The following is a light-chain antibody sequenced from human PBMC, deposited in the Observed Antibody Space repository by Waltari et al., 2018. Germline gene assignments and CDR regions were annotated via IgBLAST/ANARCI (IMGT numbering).Light chain of an antibody. V-gene: IGKV3-20*01. J-gene: IGKJ2*01. CDR3: QQYGSSPPYT. CDR1: QSVSSNY. Sequence: EIVLTQSPGTLSLSPGERATLSCRDSQSVSSNYLAWYQQKPGQAPRLLIYGASSRATCIPDRFSCSGSGTDFTLTISRLEPEDFAVYYCQQYGSSPPYTFGQGTKLEI. CDR2: GAS.